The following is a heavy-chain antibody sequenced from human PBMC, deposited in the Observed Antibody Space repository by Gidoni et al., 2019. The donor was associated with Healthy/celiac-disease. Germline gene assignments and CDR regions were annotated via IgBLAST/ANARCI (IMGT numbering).Heavy chain of an antibody. CDR2: IGTAGET. CDR1: GFTFSSYD. D-gene: IGHD6-19*01. J-gene: IGHJ3*02. CDR3: ARAPPGYSSGWYSEGAFDI. Sequence: EVQLVESGGGLVQPGGSLRLSCAASGFTFSSYDMHWVRQATGKGLEWVSAIGTAGETYYPGSVKGRFTSSRENAKNSLYLQMNSLRAGDTAVYYCARAPPGYSSGWYSEGAFDIWGQGTMVTVSS. V-gene: IGHV3-13*01.